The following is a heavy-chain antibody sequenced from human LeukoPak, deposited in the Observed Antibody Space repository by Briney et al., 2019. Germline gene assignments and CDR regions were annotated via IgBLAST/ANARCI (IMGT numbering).Heavy chain of an antibody. CDR3: ARSRGSSDYGDPSDY. CDR2: ISAYNGNT. J-gene: IGHJ4*02. V-gene: IGHV1-18*01. Sequence: ASVKVSCKASGYTFTSYGISWVRQAPGQGLEWMGWISAYNGNTNYAQKLQGRVTMTTDTSTSTAYMELRSLRSDDTAVYYYARSRGSSDYGDPSDYWGQGTLVTVSS. CDR1: GYTFTSYG. D-gene: IGHD4-17*01.